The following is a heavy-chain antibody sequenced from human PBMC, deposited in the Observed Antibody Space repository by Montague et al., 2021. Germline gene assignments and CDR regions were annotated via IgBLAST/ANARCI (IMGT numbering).Heavy chain of an antibody. J-gene: IGHJ4*02. CDR2: VFYSGAT. CDR3: ARQGFYESGGFFI. Sequence: SKTLSLTCSVSGDSINGWYWSWIRQPPGKGLEWIGSVFYSGATNYNPSLKSRVTMSAGTSKNQVSLKVNSVTAADTAVHYCARQGFYESGGFFIWGLGTLVTVSS. V-gene: IGHV4-59*01. D-gene: IGHD3-22*01. CDR1: GDSINGWY.